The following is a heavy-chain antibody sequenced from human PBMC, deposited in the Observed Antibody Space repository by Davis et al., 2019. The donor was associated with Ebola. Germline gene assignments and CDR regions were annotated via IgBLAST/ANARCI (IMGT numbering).Heavy chain of an antibody. CDR2: INRDGSDK. V-gene: IGHV3-7*01. CDR3: TREGGWIQLWLGVAYYGMDV. J-gene: IGHJ6*04. Sequence: GESLKISCAGSGFTFSQYWMGWVRQAPGKGLEWVGKINRDGSDKYYVDSVKGRFTISRDNAKNSLYLQMNSLRAEDTAVYYCTREGGWIQLWLGVAYYGMDVWGKGTTVTVSS. CDR1: GFTFSQYW. D-gene: IGHD5-18*01.